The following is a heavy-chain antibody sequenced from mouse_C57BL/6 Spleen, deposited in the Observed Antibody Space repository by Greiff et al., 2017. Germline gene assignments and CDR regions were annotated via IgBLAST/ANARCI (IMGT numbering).Heavy chain of an antibody. J-gene: IGHJ3*01. CDR1: GFTFSSYA. CDR2: ISDGGSYT. CDR3: AREAYYSNYEWVAY. V-gene: IGHV5-4*01. Sequence: DVKLVESGGGLVKPGGSLKLSCAASGFTFSSYAMSWVRQTPEKRLEWVATISDGGSYTYYPDNVKGRFTISRDNAKNNLYLQMSHLKSEDTAMXYGAREAYYSNYEWVAYWGQGTLVTVSA. D-gene: IGHD2-5*01.